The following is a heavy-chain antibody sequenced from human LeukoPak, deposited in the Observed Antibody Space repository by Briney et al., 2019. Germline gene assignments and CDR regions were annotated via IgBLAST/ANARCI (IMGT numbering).Heavy chain of an antibody. D-gene: IGHD1-26*01. J-gene: IGHJ4*02. Sequence: GGSLRLSCAASGLTFSSYGMHWVRQAPGKGLERVAVIWCDGSNKYYADSVKGRFTISRDNSKNTLYLQMNSLRAEDTAVYYSAREGGWELGYFDYWGQGTLVTVSS. V-gene: IGHV3-33*01. CDR2: IWCDGSNK. CDR3: AREGGWELGYFDY. CDR1: GLTFSSYG.